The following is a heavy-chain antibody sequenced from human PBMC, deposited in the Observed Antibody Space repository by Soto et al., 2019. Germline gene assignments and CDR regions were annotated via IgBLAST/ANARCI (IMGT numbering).Heavy chain of an antibody. J-gene: IGHJ6*02. V-gene: IGHV4-59*01. CDR3: AREGLTGNIGLYYYYGMDV. D-gene: IGHD1-20*01. Sequence: KGLVWNGYIYYSGSTNYTPSLKSRVTISVDTSKNQFSLKLSSVTAADTAVYYCAREGLTGNIGLYYYYGMDVWGQGTTVTGTS. CDR2: IYYSGST.